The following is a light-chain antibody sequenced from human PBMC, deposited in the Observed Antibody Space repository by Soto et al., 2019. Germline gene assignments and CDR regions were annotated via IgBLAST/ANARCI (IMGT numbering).Light chain of an antibody. CDR2: GAS. CDR3: QKYNYWPLT. Sequence: VLTQPATLSVSPGERATLSCRASQSVSSILAWYQQKPGQAPRLLVYGASTRATGIPARFSGSGSGTEFTLTISSLQSEDFAVYYCQKYNYWPLTCGGGTKGDIK. V-gene: IGKV3-15*01. CDR1: QSVSSI. J-gene: IGKJ4*01.